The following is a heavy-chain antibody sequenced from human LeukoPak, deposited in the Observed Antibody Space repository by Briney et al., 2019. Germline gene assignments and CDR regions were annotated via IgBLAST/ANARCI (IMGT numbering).Heavy chain of an antibody. CDR3: ARGYRRLRLGELSLFDY. CDR1: GGSFSGYY. Sequence: PSETLSLTCAVYGGSFSGYYWSWIRQPPGKGLEWIGEINHSGSTNYNPSLKSRITISVDTSKNQFSLKLSSVTAADTAVYYCARGYRRLRLGELSLFDYWGRGTLVTVSS. CDR2: INHSGST. V-gene: IGHV4-34*01. J-gene: IGHJ4*02. D-gene: IGHD3-16*02.